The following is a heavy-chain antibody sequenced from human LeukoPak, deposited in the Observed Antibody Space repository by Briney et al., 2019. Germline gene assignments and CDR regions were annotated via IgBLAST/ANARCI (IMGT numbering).Heavy chain of an antibody. D-gene: IGHD5-12*01. CDR1: GGSISSSSYY. V-gene: IGHV4-39*01. CDR2: IYYSGST. Sequence: PSETLSLTCTVSGGSISSSSYYWGWIRQPPGKGLEWIGSIYYSGSTYYNPSLKSRVTISVDTSKNQFSLKLSSVIAADTAVYYCRARHKYGGYVGGDYWGQGTLVTVSS. J-gene: IGHJ4*02. CDR3: RARHKYGGYVGGDY.